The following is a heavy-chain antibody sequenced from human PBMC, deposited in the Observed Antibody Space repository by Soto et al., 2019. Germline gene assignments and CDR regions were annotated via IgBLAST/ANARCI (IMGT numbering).Heavy chain of an antibody. V-gene: IGHV4-59*02. CDR3: ARGWGVVQIDF. CDR1: GGSVSSYY. CDR2: IYYTGTT. D-gene: IGHD3-16*01. J-gene: IGHJ4*02. Sequence: SETLSLTCTVSGGSVSSYYWSWIRQSPGKGLEWIGYIYYTGTTNYNPSLKSRVSISIDTSKNQFSLNLNSVTAADTAVYYCARGWGVVQIDFWGQGTLVTVSS.